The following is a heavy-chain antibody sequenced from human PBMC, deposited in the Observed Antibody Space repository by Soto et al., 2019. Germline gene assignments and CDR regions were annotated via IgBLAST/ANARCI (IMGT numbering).Heavy chain of an antibody. CDR1: GLPFSSYA. CDR2: ISGSGGST. CDR3: AKAWAVVVRSDYFDY. V-gene: IGHV3-23*01. Sequence: GGSLSLSCAASGLPFSSYAMSWVRQAPGKGLEWVSAISGSGGSTYYADSVKGRFTISRDNSKNTLYLQMNSLRAEDTAVYYCAKAWAVVVRSDYFDYWGQGTLVTVSS. J-gene: IGHJ4*02. D-gene: IGHD3-22*01.